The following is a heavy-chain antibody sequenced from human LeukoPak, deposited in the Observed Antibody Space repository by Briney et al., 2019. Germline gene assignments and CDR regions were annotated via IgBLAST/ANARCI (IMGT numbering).Heavy chain of an antibody. CDR1: GFTFSSYA. CDR2: ISGSGGST. J-gene: IGHJ4*02. CDR3: AKDFQNYYYDSSGYYYVQDYFDY. V-gene: IGHV3-23*01. Sequence: GGSLRLSCAASGFTFSSYAMSWVRQAPGKGLEWVSAISGSGGSTYYADSVKGRFTISRDNSKNTLYLQMNSLRAEDTAVYYCAKDFQNYYYDSSGYYYVQDYFDYWGQGTLVTVSS. D-gene: IGHD3-22*01.